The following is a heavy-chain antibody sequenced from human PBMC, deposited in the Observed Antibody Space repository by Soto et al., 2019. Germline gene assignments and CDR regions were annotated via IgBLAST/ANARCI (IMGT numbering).Heavy chain of an antibody. CDR3: ARDNYYDSSGYWSGDYYYGMDV. CDR2: ISYDGSNK. Sequence: GGSLRLSCAASGFTFSSYAMHWVRQAPGKGLEWVAVISYDGSNKYYADSVKGRFTISRDNSKNTLYLQMNSLRAEDTAVYYCARDNYYDSSGYWSGDYYYGMDVWGQGTTVTV. V-gene: IGHV3-30-3*01. J-gene: IGHJ6*02. D-gene: IGHD3-22*01. CDR1: GFTFSSYA.